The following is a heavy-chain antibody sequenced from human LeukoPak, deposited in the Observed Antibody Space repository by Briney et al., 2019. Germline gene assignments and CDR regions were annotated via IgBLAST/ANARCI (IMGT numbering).Heavy chain of an antibody. CDR3: AYMVQGVITPFDP. CDR2: INPNSGGT. Sequence: ASVKVSCKASVYTFTGYYMHWVRQAPGQGLEWMGWINPNSGGTNYSQKFRGRVTMTRDTSISTAYMELSRLRSDDTAVYYCAYMVQGVITPFDPWGQGTLVTVSS. J-gene: IGHJ5*02. D-gene: IGHD3-10*01. CDR1: VYTFTGYY. V-gene: IGHV1-2*02.